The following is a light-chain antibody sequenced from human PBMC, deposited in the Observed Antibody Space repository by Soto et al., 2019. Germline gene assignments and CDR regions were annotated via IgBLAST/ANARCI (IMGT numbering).Light chain of an antibody. Sequence: DIQMTQSPSTLSASVGDRVTITCRASQSISSWLAWYQQKPGKAPKRLISKASSLASGVPSRFSRSRSGKQFTLTSTTLQPDDLATYYCQQYNSLWTFGQGTKVEIK. V-gene: IGKV1-5*03. CDR3: QQYNSLWT. J-gene: IGKJ1*01. CDR2: KAS. CDR1: QSISSW.